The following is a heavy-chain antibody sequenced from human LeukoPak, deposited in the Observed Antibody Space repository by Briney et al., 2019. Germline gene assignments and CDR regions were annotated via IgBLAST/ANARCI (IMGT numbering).Heavy chain of an antibody. V-gene: IGHV1-3*03. CDR3: ARESYGSRAPYFDY. D-gene: IGHD3-10*01. Sequence: ASVKVSCKASGYTFTSYAMHWVRQAPGQRLEWMGWINAGNGNTKYSQEFQGRVTITRDTSASTAYMELSSLRSEDMAVYYCARESYGSRAPYFDYWGQGTLVIVSS. J-gene: IGHJ4*02. CDR2: INAGNGNT. CDR1: GYTFTSYA.